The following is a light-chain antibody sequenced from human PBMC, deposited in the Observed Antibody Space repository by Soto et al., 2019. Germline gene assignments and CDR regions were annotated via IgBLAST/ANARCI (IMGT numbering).Light chain of an antibody. Sequence: DIHMTQSPSSLSASVGDRVTITFRASQSINNYLNWYQQKPGKGPKLLIYTTSTLQSGAPSRFSGSGSGTDFTLTISSLQSEDFATYYGQPNYSPPWTFGQGTKVEIK. J-gene: IGKJ1*01. V-gene: IGKV1-39*01. CDR3: QPNYSPPWT. CDR1: QSINNY. CDR2: TTS.